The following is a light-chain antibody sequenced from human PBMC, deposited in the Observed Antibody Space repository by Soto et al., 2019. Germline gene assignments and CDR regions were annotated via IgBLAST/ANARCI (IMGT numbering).Light chain of an antibody. J-gene: IGKJ3*01. Sequence: IQMTQSPSSVSASVGDTVTLSCQTSHGVSGWLAWYQQKPGKAPTLLSYTVSNLQSGVPSRFSGSGSGTDFSLTITNLQPEDFATYFCQQGKTFPFTFGPGTKV. CDR3: QQGKTFPFT. V-gene: IGKV1-12*01. CDR1: HGVSGW. CDR2: TVS.